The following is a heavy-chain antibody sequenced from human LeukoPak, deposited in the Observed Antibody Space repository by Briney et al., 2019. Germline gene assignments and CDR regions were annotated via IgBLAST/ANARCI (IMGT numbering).Heavy chain of an antibody. CDR3: GRDRYYPIDV. CDR1: LSTVSSTW. D-gene: IGHD2-15*01. J-gene: IGHJ6*01. Sequence: QTGRSLRPSCVAALSTVSSTWIHSVRQAPRKWLVWVLRITIDGRRTNYADSVKARYSITRDNAKKTVYLEMDSLRGEGTGVYYCGRDRYYPIDVWGKGTTVTVCS. V-gene: IGHV3-74*01. CDR2: ITIDGRRT.